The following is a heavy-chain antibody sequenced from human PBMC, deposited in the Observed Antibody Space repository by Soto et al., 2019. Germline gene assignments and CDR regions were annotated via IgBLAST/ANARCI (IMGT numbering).Heavy chain of an antibody. CDR2: ISDGDGAT. CDR3: AKGRTFFDF. J-gene: IGHJ4*02. V-gene: IGHV3-23*01. Sequence: EVHLLESGGGLVQPGGSLRLSCAASGFAFSDYAMTWVRQAPGKGLEWVSDISDGDGATHYADSVKGLFTISRDDSKHTLYLQMDSLRAEDAAVYYCAKGRTFFDFWGQGTLVTVSS. CDR1: GFAFSDYA. D-gene: IGHD3-16*01.